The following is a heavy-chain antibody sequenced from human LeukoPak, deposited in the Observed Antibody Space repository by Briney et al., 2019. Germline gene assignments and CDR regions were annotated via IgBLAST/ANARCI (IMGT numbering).Heavy chain of an antibody. D-gene: IGHD2-2*01. CDR1: GYTFTSYY. CDR2: INPSGGST. J-gene: IGHJ5*02. V-gene: IGHV1-46*01. CDR3: ARDGPEYQPHGGSVWFDP. Sequence: ASVKGSCKASGYTFTSYYMHWVRQAPGQGLEWMGIINPSGGSTSYAQKFQGRVTMTRDTSTSTVYMELSSLRSEDTAVYYCARDGPEYQPHGGSVWFDPWGQGTLVTVSS.